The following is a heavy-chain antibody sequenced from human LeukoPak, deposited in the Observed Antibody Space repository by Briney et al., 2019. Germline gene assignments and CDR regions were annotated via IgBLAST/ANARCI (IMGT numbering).Heavy chain of an antibody. CDR1: GFTFSSYW. D-gene: IGHD5-18*01. J-gene: IGHJ4*02. V-gene: IGHV3-7*01. CDR3: ARVVGYQYYFDF. Sequence: GGSLRLSCAASGFTFSSYWMSWVRQAPGKGLEWVANIKQDGSEKYYVDSMKGRFTISRDNAKNSLYLQMNGLRAEDTAVYYCARVVGYQYYFDFWGQGTLVTVSS. CDR2: IKQDGSEK.